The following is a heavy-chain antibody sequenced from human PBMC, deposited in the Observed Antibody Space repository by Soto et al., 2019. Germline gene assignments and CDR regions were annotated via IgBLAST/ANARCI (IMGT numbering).Heavy chain of an antibody. CDR2: IKQDGSEK. Sequence: GGSLRLSCAASGFTFSSYWMSWVRQAPGKGLEWVANIKQDGSEKYYVDSVKGRFTISRDNAKNSLYLQMNSLRAEDTAVYYCAREAPRAAAAANPTTYYYYYYMDVWGKGTTVTVSS. CDR3: AREAPRAAAAANPTTYYYYYYMDV. V-gene: IGHV3-7*01. J-gene: IGHJ6*03. D-gene: IGHD6-13*01. CDR1: GFTFSSYW.